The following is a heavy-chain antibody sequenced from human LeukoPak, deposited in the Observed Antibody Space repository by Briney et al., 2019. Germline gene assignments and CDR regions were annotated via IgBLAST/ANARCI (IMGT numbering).Heavy chain of an antibody. CDR1: GFIFSSYW. Sequence: PGGSLRLSCEVSGFIFSSYWMSWVRQAPGKGLEWVANIKQDGSKKSYVDSVKGRFTISRDNAKNSLYLQMNSLRAEDTAIYYCTRVGYIDEGIDYWGQGTLVTVSS. V-gene: IGHV3-7*04. J-gene: IGHJ4*02. CDR3: TRVGYIDEGIDY. CDR2: IKQDGSKK. D-gene: IGHD5-24*01.